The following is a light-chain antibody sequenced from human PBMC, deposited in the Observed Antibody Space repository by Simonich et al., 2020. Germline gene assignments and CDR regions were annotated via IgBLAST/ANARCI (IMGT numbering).Light chain of an antibody. J-gene: IGKJ2*01. CDR1: KGISSY. CDR3: QQLNSYPPYT. CDR2: AAS. Sequence: IQLTQSPSFLSASVGDRVTITCRASKGISSYLAWYQQKPGKAPKLLIYAASTLQSGVPSRFSGSGSGTEFTLTISSLQPEDFATYYCQQLNSYPPYTFGQGTKLEIK. V-gene: IGKV1-9*01.